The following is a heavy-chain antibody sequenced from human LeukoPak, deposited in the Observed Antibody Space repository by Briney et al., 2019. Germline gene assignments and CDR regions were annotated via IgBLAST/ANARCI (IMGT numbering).Heavy chain of an antibody. V-gene: IGHV1-18*01. CDR2: ISAYNGNT. CDR1: GYTFTSYG. J-gene: IGHJ4*02. D-gene: IGHD1-26*01. Sequence: ASVKVSFKASGYTFTSYGISWVRQAPGQGLEWMGWISAYNGNTNYAQKLQGRVTMTTDTSTSTAYMELRSLRSDDTAVYYCAREDPRMGATLNADYWGQGTLVTVSS. CDR3: AREDPRMGATLNADY.